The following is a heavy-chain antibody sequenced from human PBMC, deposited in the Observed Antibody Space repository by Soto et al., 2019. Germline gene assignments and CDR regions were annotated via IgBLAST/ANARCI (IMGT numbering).Heavy chain of an antibody. CDR3: ARVPLFASDI. V-gene: IGHV4-30-2*05. Sequence: TLSLTCAVSGGSISSGGYSWSWIRQPPGKGLEWIGYIYYSGSTYYNPSLKSRVTISVDTSKNQFSLQLSSVTAADTAVYYCARVPLFASDIWGQGTMVTVSS. CDR1: GGSISSGGYS. J-gene: IGHJ3*02. CDR2: IYYSGST.